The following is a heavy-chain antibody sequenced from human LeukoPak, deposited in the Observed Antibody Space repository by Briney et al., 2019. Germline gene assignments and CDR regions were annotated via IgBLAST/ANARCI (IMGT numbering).Heavy chain of an antibody. CDR1: GFTVSSNY. V-gene: IGHV3-53*01. J-gene: IGHJ4*02. Sequence: PGGSLRLSCAASGFTVSSNYMSWVRQAPGKGLEWVSVIYSGGSTNYADFVKGRFTISRDNSKNTLYLQMNSLRAEDTAVYYCARDLRYCSGGSCYLGKFDYWGQGTLVTVSS. CDR3: ARDLRYCSGGSCYLGKFDY. D-gene: IGHD2-15*01. CDR2: IYSGGST.